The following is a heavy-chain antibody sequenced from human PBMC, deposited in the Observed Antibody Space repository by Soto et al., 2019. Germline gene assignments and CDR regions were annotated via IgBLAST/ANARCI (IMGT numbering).Heavy chain of an antibody. J-gene: IGHJ5*02. D-gene: IGHD3-10*01. CDR3: VRNHYGAHLLNNWFDP. V-gene: IGHV4-59*01. CDR2: IHHSGST. Sequence: SETLSLTCTVSDDSISGYYWSWIRQPPGRGLEWIGYIHHSGSTYYNPSLKSRVTISLDMSKNQFSLTLTSVTAADTAMYYCVRNHYGAHLLNNWFDPCGQGTLVIVSS. CDR1: DDSISGYY.